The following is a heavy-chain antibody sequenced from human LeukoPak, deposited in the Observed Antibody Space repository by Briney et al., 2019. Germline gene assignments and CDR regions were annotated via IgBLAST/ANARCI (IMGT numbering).Heavy chain of an antibody. Sequence: SETLSLTCTVSNGSISNYYWNWIRQAPGKGLEWIGFVDHSETTDHNPSLKSRVIIAVDTSKNQFSLRLNAVTAADTAVYYCARGACTGPNCRNSPMDVWGKGTTVTVSS. J-gene: IGHJ6*04. CDR2: VDHSETT. V-gene: IGHV4-59*01. CDR3: ARGACTGPNCRNSPMDV. D-gene: IGHD2-8*02. CDR1: NGSISNYY.